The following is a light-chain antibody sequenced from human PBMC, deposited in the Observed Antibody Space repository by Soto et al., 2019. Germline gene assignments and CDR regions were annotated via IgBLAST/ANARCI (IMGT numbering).Light chain of an antibody. Sequence: VLSQPPSASGTPGQRVTISCSGSSSNIGSNTVNWYQQFPGTAPKLLIYFNIQRPSGVPDRFSGSKSGTSASLAISGLQSEDEADYYCAAWDDSLNGYVFGTGTKVTVL. V-gene: IGLV1-44*01. CDR1: SSNIGSNT. CDR2: FNI. CDR3: AAWDDSLNGYV. J-gene: IGLJ1*01.